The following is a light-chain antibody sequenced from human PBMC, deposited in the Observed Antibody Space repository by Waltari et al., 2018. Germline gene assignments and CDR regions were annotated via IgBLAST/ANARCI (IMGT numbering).Light chain of an antibody. CDR2: VNSDGSH. Sequence: QLVLTQSPSASASLGASVKLTCTPSRGHSTNIIAWLQQQPEKGPRYLMNVNSDGSHNKGVGIPDRFSGSSSGAERYLTISSLQSEDEADYYCQTGGHGTWVFGGGTRLTVL. CDR1: RGHSTNI. V-gene: IGLV4-69*01. CDR3: QTGGHGTWV. J-gene: IGLJ3*02.